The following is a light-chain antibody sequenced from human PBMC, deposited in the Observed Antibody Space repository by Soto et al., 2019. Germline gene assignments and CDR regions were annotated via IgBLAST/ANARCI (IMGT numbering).Light chain of an antibody. V-gene: IGKV3-20*01. J-gene: IGKJ2*01. CDR3: QQYGSSLLYT. CDR1: QSVSSGY. Sequence: EIVLTQSPGTLSLSPGERATLSCRASQSVSSGYLAWYQQKPGQAPRLLIYGASSRATGIPDRFSGSGSGTDVTLTISRLQPDDFAVYYCQQYGSSLLYTFGEGTKLEIK. CDR2: GAS.